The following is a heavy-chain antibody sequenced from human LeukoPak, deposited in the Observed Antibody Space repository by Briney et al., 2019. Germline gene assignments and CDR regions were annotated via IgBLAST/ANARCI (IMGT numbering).Heavy chain of an antibody. J-gene: IGHJ4*02. Sequence: SETLSLTRTVSGGSISSYYWSWIRQPPGKELEWIGYMYYSGSTIYNPSLKSRVTISLDTSKNQFSLNLSSVTAADTAVYYCARGRKTPRPDYWGQGTLVTVSS. V-gene: IGHV4-59*01. CDR1: GGSISSYY. CDR2: MYYSGST. CDR3: ARGRKTPRPDY. D-gene: IGHD4-23*01.